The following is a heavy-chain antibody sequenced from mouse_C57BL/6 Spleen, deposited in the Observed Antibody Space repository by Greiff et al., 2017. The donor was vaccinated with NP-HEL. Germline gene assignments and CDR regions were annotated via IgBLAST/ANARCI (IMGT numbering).Heavy chain of an antibody. J-gene: IGHJ3*01. CDR2: IHPNSGST. D-gene: IGHD2-4*01. V-gene: IGHV1-64*01. CDR1: GYTFTSYW. CDR3: AREGYDSFAY. Sequence: QVQLQQPGAELVKPGASVKLSCKASGYTFTSYWMHWVKQRPGQGLEWIGMIHPNSGSTNYNEKFKSKATLTVDESSSTAYMQLSSLTSEDSAVYYCAREGYDSFAYWGQGTLVTVSA.